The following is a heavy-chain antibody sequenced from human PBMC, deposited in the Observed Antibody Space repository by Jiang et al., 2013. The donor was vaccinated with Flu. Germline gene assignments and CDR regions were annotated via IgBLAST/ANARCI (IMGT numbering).Heavy chain of an antibody. CDR2: IKWNDDK. CDR1: GFSLTSSGVG. D-gene: IGHD6-19*01. CDR3: AHIGHDSSGWRLASSFGY. V-gene: IGHV2-5*01. J-gene: IGHJ4*02. Sequence: KPTQTLTLTCTFSGFSLTSSGVGVGWIRQPPGKALEWLALIKWNDDKHYSPSLKSRLTITKDASKNQVVLTMTNMDPVDTATYYCAHIGHDSSGWRLASSFGYWGQGTLVAVSS.